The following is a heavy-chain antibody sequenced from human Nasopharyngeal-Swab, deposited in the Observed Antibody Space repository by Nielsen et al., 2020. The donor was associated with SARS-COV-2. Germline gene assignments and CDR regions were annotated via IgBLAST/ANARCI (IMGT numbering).Heavy chain of an antibody. J-gene: IGHJ3*02. D-gene: IGHD3-10*01. V-gene: IGHV3-23*01. CDR3: ARKDVFAYGVDAFDI. Sequence: LTGAASGCTFSSYAMTWVRQAPGKGLEWVSVVTGSGYGTDYADSVKGRFTISRDNAKNTLYLQMNSLRAEDTAVYYCARKDVFAYGVDAFDIWGQGTMVTVSS. CDR2: VTGSGYGT. CDR1: GCTFSSYA.